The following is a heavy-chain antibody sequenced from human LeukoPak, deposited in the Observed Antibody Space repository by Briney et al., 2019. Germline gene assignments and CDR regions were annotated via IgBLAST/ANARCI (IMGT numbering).Heavy chain of an antibody. CDR3: ARDRHIDCGGDCYSGFDP. CDR1: GGSFSGYY. V-gene: IGHV4-34*01. J-gene: IGHJ5*02. Sequence: SETLSLTCAVYGGSFSGYYWSWIRQPPGKGLEWIGEINHSGSTNYNPSLKSRVTISVDTSKNRFSLKLSSVTAADTAVYYCARDRHIDCGGDCYSGFDPWGQGTLVTVSS. D-gene: IGHD2-21*02. CDR2: INHSGST.